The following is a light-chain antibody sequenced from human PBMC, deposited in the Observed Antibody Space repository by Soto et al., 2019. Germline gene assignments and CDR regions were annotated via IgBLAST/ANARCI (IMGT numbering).Light chain of an antibody. J-gene: IGLJ1*01. V-gene: IGLV1-47*01. CDR3: NSYTGSGIV. Sequence: QSVLTQPPSASGTPGQGVTISCSGSSSNIGSNFLYWYRQLPGTAPKLLIYRNNQRPSGVPDRFSGSKSGNTASLTISGLQAEDEADYYCNSYTGSGIVFGTGTKVTVL. CDR1: SSNIGSNF. CDR2: RNN.